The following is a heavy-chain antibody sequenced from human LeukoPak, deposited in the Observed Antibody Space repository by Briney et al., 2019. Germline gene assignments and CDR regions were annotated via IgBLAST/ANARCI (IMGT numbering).Heavy chain of an antibody. J-gene: IGHJ6*03. Sequence: SETLSLTGTVSGGSIRSYWSWIRQPAGKGLEWIGRIYGSGSTDYNPSLKSRVTISVDTSKNQFSLKLSSVTAADTAVYYCARGYYGDYYYYYYMDVWDKGTTVTISS. CDR2: IYGSGST. D-gene: IGHD4-17*01. CDR1: GGSIRSY. CDR3: ARGYYGDYYYYYYMDV. V-gene: IGHV4-4*07.